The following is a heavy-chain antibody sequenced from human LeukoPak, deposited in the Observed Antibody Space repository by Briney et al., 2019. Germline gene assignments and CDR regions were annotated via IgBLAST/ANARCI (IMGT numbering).Heavy chain of an antibody. CDR2: IDPSDSYT. CDR1: GYSFTSYW. J-gene: IGHJ4*02. Sequence: GESLKISCKGSGYSFTSYWISWVRQMPGKGLEWMGRIDPSDSYTNYSPSFQGHVTISADKSISTAYLQWSSLKASDTAMYYCARHLEEYSSSSGFDYWGQGTLVTVSS. V-gene: IGHV5-10-1*01. D-gene: IGHD6-6*01. CDR3: ARHLEEYSSSSGFDY.